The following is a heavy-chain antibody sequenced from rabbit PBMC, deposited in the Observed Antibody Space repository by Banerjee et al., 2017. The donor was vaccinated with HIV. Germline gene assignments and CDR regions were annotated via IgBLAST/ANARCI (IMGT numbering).Heavy chain of an antibody. J-gene: IGHJ4*01. Sequence: QEQLEESGGDLVKPEGSLTLTCTASGFTLSSYWICWVRQAPGKGLEWIACMDAGSSGVTNYASWAKGRFTISKTSSTTVTLQMTSLTAADTATYFCARGGIDGSAGYGYGLNLWGPGTLVTVS. CDR3: ARGGIDGSAGYGYGLNL. CDR2: MDAGSSGVT. CDR1: GFTLSSYW. D-gene: IGHD6-1*01. V-gene: IGHV1S45*01.